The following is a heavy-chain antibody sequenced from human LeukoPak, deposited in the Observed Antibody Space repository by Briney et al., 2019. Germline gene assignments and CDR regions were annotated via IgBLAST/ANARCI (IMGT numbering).Heavy chain of an antibody. CDR3: ARDWGHYGSGSYAFDY. Sequence: GGSLRLSCAASGFTVSSNYMSWVRQAPGKGLEWVSVIYSGGSTYYADSVKGRFTISRDNSKNTLYLQMNSLGAEDTAVYYCARDWGHYGSGSYAFDYWGQGTLVTVST. J-gene: IGHJ4*02. CDR2: IYSGGST. V-gene: IGHV3-66*01. D-gene: IGHD3-10*01. CDR1: GFTVSSNY.